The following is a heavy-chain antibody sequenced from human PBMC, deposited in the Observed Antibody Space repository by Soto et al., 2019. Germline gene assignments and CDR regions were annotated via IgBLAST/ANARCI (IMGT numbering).Heavy chain of an antibody. Sequence: SETLSLTCPVSGGSISSSSYYWGWIRQPPGKGLEWIGSIYYSGSTYYNPSLKSRFTISRDNAKNSLYLQMNSLRAEDTAVYYCTSTFVASPGTDWGQGTQVTVSS. J-gene: IGHJ4*02. V-gene: IGHV4-39*01. CDR1: GGSISSSSYY. D-gene: IGHD1-1*01. CDR2: IYYSGST. CDR3: TSTFVASPGTD.